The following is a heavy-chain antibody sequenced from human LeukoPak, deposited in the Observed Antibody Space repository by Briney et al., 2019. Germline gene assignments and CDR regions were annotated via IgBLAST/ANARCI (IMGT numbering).Heavy chain of an antibody. J-gene: IGHJ4*02. D-gene: IGHD3-10*01. CDR2: INPSGGST. CDR3: ARGGPGSLTPDY. Sequence: GASVKVSCKASGYTFTSYGISWVRQAPGQGLEWMGIINPSGGSTSYEQKFQGRVTMTRDTSTSTVYMELSSLRSEDTAVYYCARGGPGSLTPDYWGQGTLVTVSS. CDR1: GYTFTSYG. V-gene: IGHV1-46*01.